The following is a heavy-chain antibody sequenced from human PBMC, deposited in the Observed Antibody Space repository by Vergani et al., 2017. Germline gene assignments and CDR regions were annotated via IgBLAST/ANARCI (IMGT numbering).Heavy chain of an antibody. D-gene: IGHD2-15*01. Sequence: VQLQASGPGRVKPSQTLSLTCTMSGGSISAGYYFWSWIRQPAGKGLEWLGHISASGNASHSPSLKTRVSMSVDTSKNQFSLTVTSVTAADTAIYFCARRSGGYYSGGKVQPLRTAFDVWGHGTVVTVSS. CDR3: ARRSGGYYSGGKVQPLRTAFDV. V-gene: IGHV4-61*02. J-gene: IGHJ3*01. CDR2: ISASGNA. CDR1: GGSISAGYYF.